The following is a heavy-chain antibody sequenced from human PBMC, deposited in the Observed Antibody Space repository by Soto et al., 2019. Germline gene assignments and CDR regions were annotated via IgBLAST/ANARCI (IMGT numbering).Heavy chain of an antibody. J-gene: IGHJ4*02. CDR1: GGSISSYY. CDR2: IYYSGST. D-gene: IGHD3-22*01. CDR3: AREYNYDISGIGFYS. Sequence: SETLSLTCTVSGGSISSYYWSWIRQPPGKGLEWIGYIYYSGSTNYNPSLKSRVTISVDTSKNQFYLKLSSVTAADTAVYYCAREYNYDISGIGFYSWGKGTLVTVSS. V-gene: IGHV4-59*01.